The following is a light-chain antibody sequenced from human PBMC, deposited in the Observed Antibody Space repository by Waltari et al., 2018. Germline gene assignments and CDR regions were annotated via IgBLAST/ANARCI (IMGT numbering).Light chain of an antibody. Sequence: WYQKKPGQSPLVVIYQDTKRPSEIPERFSGSKSANAATLTITGTQAMDEADYYCQALGTGAWVFGGGTKLTVL. V-gene: IGLV3-1*01. CDR3: QALGTGAWV. CDR2: QDT. J-gene: IGLJ3*02.